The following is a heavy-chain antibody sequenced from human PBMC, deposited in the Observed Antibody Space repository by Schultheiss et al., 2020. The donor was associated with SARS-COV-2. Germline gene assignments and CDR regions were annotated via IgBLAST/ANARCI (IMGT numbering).Heavy chain of an antibody. CDR3: ARGEKLLYEPLTESLDY. CDR2: ISSSGSTI. V-gene: IGHV3-48*03. D-gene: IGHD3-9*01. J-gene: IGHJ4*02. Sequence: GGSLRLSCAASGFTFSSYEMNWVRQAPGKGLEWVSYISSSGSTIYYADSVKGRFTISRDNAKNSLYLQMNSLRAEDTAVYYCARGEKLLYEPLTESLDYWGQGTLVTVSS. CDR1: GFTFSSYE.